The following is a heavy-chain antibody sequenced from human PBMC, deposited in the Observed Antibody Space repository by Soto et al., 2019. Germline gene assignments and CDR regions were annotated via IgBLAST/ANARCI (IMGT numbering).Heavy chain of an antibody. D-gene: IGHD3-3*01. J-gene: IGHJ5*02. CDR1: GYTFTSYY. V-gene: IGHV1-46*01. Sequence: ASVKVSCKASGYTFTSYYMHWVRQAPGQGLEWMGIINPSGGSTSYAQKFQGRVTMTRDTPTSTVYMELSSLRSEDTAVYYCARAYYDFWSGYSNWFDPWGQGTLVTVS. CDR2: INPSGGST. CDR3: ARAYYDFWSGYSNWFDP.